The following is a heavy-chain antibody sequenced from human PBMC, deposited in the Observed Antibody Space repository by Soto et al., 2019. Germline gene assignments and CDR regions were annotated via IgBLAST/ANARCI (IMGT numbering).Heavy chain of an antibody. D-gene: IGHD3-3*01. Sequence: QVQLVESGGGVVQPGRSLRLSRVASGFTFRNYAMFWVRQPPGKGLEWVAYIGHDGNLTLYADSVKGRFTISRDNSKNTVDLQMSRLRLDDTGSYYCARDGSMTISGRDDNWGQGTLVTVS. CDR2: IGHDGNLT. CDR1: GFTFRNYA. J-gene: IGHJ4*02. V-gene: IGHV3-33*08. CDR3: ARDGSMTISGRDDN.